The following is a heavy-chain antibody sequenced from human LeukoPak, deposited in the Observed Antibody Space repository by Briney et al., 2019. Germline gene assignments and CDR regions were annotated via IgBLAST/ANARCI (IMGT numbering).Heavy chain of an antibody. D-gene: IGHD6-19*01. CDR1: GFTFSSYG. CDR3: VKDQREAYRSGWSRDFDY. J-gene: IGHJ4*02. CDR2: IRYDGSNK. V-gene: IGHV3-30*02. Sequence: PGGSLRLSCAASGFTFSSYGMHWVRQAPGKGLEWVAFIRYDGSNKYYADSVKGRFTISRDNSKNTLYLQMNSLRVEDTAVYYCVKDQREAYRSGWSRDFDYWGQGTLVTVSS.